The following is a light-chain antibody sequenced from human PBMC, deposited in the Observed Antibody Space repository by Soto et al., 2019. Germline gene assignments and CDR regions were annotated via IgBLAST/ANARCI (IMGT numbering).Light chain of an antibody. Sequence: QSVLTQPPSVSGDPGQRVTISCTGSSSNIGTGYDVHGYQQLPGTAPKLLIYSNANRPSGVPDRFSGSKSGTSASLAITGLQAEDEADYYCQSYDSSLSSYVFGTGTKLTVL. CDR1: SSNIGTGYD. CDR2: SNA. CDR3: QSYDSSLSSYV. V-gene: IGLV1-40*01. J-gene: IGLJ1*01.